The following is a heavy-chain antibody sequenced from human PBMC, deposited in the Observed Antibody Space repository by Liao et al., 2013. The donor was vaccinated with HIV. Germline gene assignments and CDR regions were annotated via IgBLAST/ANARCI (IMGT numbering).Heavy chain of an antibody. CDR3: ARDSSGGYNWFDP. D-gene: IGHD5-24*01. J-gene: IGHJ5*01. Sequence: QVQLQASGPGLVKPSETLSLTCTVSGGSITSYHWSWIRQSSGKGLEWIGSVYYSGTANYNPSLKSRVTISVDTSKNQFSLRLTSVTAADTAVYFCARDSSGGYNWFDPGARNPGHRLL. CDR1: GGSITSYH. CDR2: VYYSGTA. V-gene: IGHV4-59*01.